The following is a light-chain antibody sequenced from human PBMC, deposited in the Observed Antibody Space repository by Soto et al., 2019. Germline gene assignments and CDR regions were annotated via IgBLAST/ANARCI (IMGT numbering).Light chain of an antibody. V-gene: IGKV3-11*01. CDR3: QQRSTWPVT. J-gene: IGKJ2*01. CDR2: DAS. CDR1: QSVNNF. Sequence: EIVLTQSPATLSLSPGERATLSCRASQSVNNFLAWYQQKPGQAPRLLIYDASNMATSIPARFSGSGSGTDLTLTISSLEPEDFAVYYCQQRSTWPVTFGQGTKLEIK.